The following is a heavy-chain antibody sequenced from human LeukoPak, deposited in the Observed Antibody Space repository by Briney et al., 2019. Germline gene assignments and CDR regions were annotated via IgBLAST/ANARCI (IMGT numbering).Heavy chain of an antibody. CDR1: GFTFSDYY. J-gene: IGHJ4*02. CDR2: ISSSDVI. D-gene: IGHD3-22*01. CDR3: ILSSGYMYYFDY. V-gene: IGHV3-11*01. Sequence: PGGSLRLSCAASGFTFSDYYMSWIRQAPGKGLEWISYISSSDVIWYADSVKGRFTISRDDTKNSLHLQMNSLRAEDTALYYCILSSGYMYYFDYWGQGTLVTVSS.